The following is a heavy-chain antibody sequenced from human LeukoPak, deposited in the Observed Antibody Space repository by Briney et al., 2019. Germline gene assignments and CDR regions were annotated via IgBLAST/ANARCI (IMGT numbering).Heavy chain of an antibody. J-gene: IGHJ4*02. CDR3: ARASDYYDVSGYVYFDY. V-gene: IGHV4-4*07. CDR1: GGSISSYY. CDR2: IYSSGRT. D-gene: IGHD3-22*01. Sequence: SETLSLTCTVSGGSISSYYWTWIRQPAGKGLEWIGRIYSSGRTNYNPSLKSRVTISVDTSKNQFSLKLSSVTAADTAVYYCARASDYYDVSGYVYFDYWGQGTLVTVSS.